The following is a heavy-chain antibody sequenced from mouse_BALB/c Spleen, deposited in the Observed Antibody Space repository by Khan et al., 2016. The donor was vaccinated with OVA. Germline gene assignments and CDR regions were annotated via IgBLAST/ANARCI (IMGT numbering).Heavy chain of an antibody. CDR3: ARDGFRYNYAMDY. D-gene: IGHD2-3*01. CDR1: GYSITSDYA. V-gene: IGHV3-2*02. CDR2: LSYSGST. J-gene: IGHJ4*01. Sequence: EVQLQESGPGLVKPSQSLSLTCTVTGYSITSDYAWNWIRQFPGNKLEWMGYLSYSGSTNYNPSLKSRISITRDTSKNQFFLQLSSVTTEDTATYYCARDGFRYNYAMDYWGQGTAVTVSS.